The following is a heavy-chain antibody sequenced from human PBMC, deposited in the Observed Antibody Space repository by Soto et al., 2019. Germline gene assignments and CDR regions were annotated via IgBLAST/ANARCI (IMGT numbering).Heavy chain of an antibody. D-gene: IGHD2-2*01. CDR1: GGSISSGGYY. CDR3: ARECSSTSCYAGVII. Sequence: PSETLSLTCXVSGGSISSGGYYWSWIRQHPGKGLEWIGYIYYSGSTYYNPSLKSRVTISVDTSKNQFSLKLSSVTAADTAVYYCARECSSTSCYAGVIIWGQGTLVTVSS. V-gene: IGHV4-31*03. CDR2: IYYSGST. J-gene: IGHJ4*02.